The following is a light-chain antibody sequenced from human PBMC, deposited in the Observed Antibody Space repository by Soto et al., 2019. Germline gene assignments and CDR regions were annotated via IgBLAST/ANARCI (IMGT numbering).Light chain of an antibody. CDR3: QSYDSSLSGVV. Sequence: QSVLTQPPSVSGAPGQRVTISCTGSSSNIGAGYDVHWYQQLRGTAPKLLIYNNNNRPSGVPDRFTGSKSGTSASLAITGLQAEDEADYYCQSYDSSLSGVVFGGGTKLTVL. CDR1: SSNIGAGYD. V-gene: IGLV1-40*01. J-gene: IGLJ2*01. CDR2: NNN.